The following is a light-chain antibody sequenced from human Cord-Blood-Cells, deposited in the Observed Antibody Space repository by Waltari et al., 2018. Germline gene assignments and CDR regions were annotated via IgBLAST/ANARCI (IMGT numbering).Light chain of an antibody. CDR1: SSDVGGYNY. J-gene: IGLJ3*02. CDR3: SSYTSSSTWV. CDR2: AVS. Sequence: QSALTQPASVSGSPGQSITISCTGTSSDVGGYNYVSWYQQHTGQTPKLMFYAVSKRPSGVSNRFSGSKSGNTASLTISGLQAEDEADYYCSSYTSSSTWVFGGGTKLTVL. V-gene: IGLV2-14*01.